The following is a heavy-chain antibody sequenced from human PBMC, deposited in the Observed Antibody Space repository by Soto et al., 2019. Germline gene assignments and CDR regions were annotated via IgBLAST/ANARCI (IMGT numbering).Heavy chain of an antibody. CDR2: IDPSDSYT. J-gene: IGHJ6*02. Sequence: PGESLKISCKGSGYSFTSYWISWVRQMPGKGLEWMGRIDPSDSYTNYSPSFQGHVTISADKSISTAYLQWSSLKASDTAMYYCARLLGSSWYYYGMDVWGQGTTVTVSS. CDR3: ARLLGSSWYYYGMDV. V-gene: IGHV5-10-1*01. D-gene: IGHD6-13*01. CDR1: GYSFTSYW.